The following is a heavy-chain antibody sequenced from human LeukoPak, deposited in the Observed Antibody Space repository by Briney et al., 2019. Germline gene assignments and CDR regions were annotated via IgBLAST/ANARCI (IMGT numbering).Heavy chain of an antibody. Sequence: GASVKVSCKASGYTFTAYYMHWVRQAPGQGLEWVGRINSNTGGTDYAQKFQDRVTMTRDTSISTVYMELSRVRSDDTAVYYCARDRSGYSYGEPLDYWGQGTVVIVSS. CDR2: INSNTGGT. V-gene: IGHV1-2*06. CDR3: ARDRSGYSYGEPLDY. D-gene: IGHD5-18*01. J-gene: IGHJ4*02. CDR1: GYTFTAYY.